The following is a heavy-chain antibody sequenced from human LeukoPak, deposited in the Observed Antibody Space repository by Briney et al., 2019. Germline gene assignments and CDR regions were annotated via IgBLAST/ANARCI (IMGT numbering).Heavy chain of an antibody. CDR1: GGSISSYY. Sequence: SETLSLTCTVSGGSISSYYWSWLRQPPGKGLEGIGYIYTSGSTNYNPSLKSRVTISVDTSKNQFSLKLSSVTAADTAVYYCARQDRGYSGYDPLNYYYYYYYMDVWGKGTTVTVSS. V-gene: IGHV4-4*09. CDR3: ARQDRGYSGYDPLNYYYYYYYMDV. CDR2: IYTSGST. D-gene: IGHD5-12*01. J-gene: IGHJ6*03.